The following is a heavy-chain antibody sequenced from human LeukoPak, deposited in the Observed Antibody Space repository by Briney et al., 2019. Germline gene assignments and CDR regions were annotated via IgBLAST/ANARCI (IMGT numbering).Heavy chain of an antibody. D-gene: IGHD3-3*01. CDR2: INTDGSST. Sequence: QPGGSLRLSCAASGFPFSRHWMHWVRQAPGKGLVWVSRINTDGSSTTYADSVKGRFAISRDNAKNTLYLQMNSLRAEDMAVYYCARGYDFWSGYFDLGGYWGQGTLVTVSS. V-gene: IGHV3-74*01. CDR1: GFPFSRHW. J-gene: IGHJ4*02. CDR3: ARGYDFWSGYFDLGGY.